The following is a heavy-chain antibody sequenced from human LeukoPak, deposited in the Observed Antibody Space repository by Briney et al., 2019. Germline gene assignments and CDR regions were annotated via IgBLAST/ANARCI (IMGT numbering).Heavy chain of an antibody. J-gene: IGHJ3*02. V-gene: IGHV4-59*12. CDR2: RYYSGST. CDR1: GGSIRNYY. CDR3: ARGKGYDILTGAPVHAFDI. D-gene: IGHD3-9*01. Sequence: SETLSLTCTVSGGSIRNYYWTWVRQPPGKGLEWIGYRYYSGSTNYNPSLKSRVTMSVDTSKNQFSLKLSSVTAADTAVYYCARGKGYDILTGAPVHAFDIWGQGTMVTVSS.